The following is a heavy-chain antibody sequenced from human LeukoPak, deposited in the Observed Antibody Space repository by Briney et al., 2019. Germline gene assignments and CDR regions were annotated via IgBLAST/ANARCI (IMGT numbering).Heavy chain of an antibody. D-gene: IGHD5-12*01. CDR3: ARVTRYSGYDFFLRSGRFDY. Sequence: SETLSLTCAVYGGSFSGYYWSWIRQPPGKGLEWIGEINHSGSTNYNPSLKSRVTISVDTSKNQFSLKLSSVTAADTAVYYCARVTRYSGYDFFLRSGRFDYWGQGTLVTVSS. V-gene: IGHV4-34*01. CDR2: INHSGST. J-gene: IGHJ4*02. CDR1: GGSFSGYY.